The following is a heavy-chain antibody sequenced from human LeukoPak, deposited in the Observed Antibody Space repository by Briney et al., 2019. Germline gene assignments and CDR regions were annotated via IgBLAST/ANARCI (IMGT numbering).Heavy chain of an antibody. V-gene: IGHV1-24*01. CDR1: GYTLTELS. D-gene: IGHD3-10*01. CDR3: ATRNRYYYGSGSYEYP. J-gene: IGHJ5*02. CDR2: FDPEDGET. Sequence: GASVKVSCKVSGYTLTELSMHWVRQAPGKGLEWMGGFDPEDGETIYAQKFQGRVTMTEDTSTGTAYMELSSLRSEDTAVYYCATRNRYYYGSGSYEYPWGQGTLVTVSS.